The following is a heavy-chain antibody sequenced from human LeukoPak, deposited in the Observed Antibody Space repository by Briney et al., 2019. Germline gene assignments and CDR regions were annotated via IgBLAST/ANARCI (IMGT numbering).Heavy chain of an antibody. CDR3: ARGDIAVASSTGDAFDI. V-gene: IGHV4-39*07. CDR1: GGSISSSSYY. D-gene: IGHD6-19*01. Sequence: SETLSLTCTVSGGSISSSSYYWGWIRQPPGKGLEWIGSIYYSGSTYYNPSLKSRVTISVDTSKNQFSLKLSSVTAADTAVYYCARGDIAVASSTGDAFDIWGQGTMVTVSS. J-gene: IGHJ3*02. CDR2: IYYSGST.